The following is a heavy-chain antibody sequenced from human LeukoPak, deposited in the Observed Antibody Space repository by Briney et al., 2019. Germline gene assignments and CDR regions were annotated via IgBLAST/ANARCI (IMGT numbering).Heavy chain of an antibody. V-gene: IGHV4-59*01. CDR3: ARYSNYIDYFDY. CDR2: IYYSGST. D-gene: IGHD4-11*01. Sequence: SETLSLTCTVSGGSISSYYWSWIRQPPGKGLKWIGYIYYSGSTNYNPSLKSRVTISVDTSKNQFSLKLSSVTAADTAVYYCARYSNYIDYFDYWGQGTLVTVSS. CDR1: GGSISSYY. J-gene: IGHJ4*02.